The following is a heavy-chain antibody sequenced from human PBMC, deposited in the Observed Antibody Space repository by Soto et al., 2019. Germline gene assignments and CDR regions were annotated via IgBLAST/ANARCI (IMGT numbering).Heavy chain of an antibody. D-gene: IGHD2-15*01. CDR3: AGRGPNVCY. V-gene: IGHV3-7*01. J-gene: IGHJ4*02. CDR1: AFSLRSFW. CDR2: IDPEGSGK. Sequence: EAQLVQSGGGLVQPGGSLRLSCEASAFSLRSFWMNWVRQSPRKGLEWVSNIDPEGSGKVYVDSVKGRFTVSRDNTQNSVYLQMDSLRAEDTAVYYCAGRGPNVCYWGQGSLVTVPS.